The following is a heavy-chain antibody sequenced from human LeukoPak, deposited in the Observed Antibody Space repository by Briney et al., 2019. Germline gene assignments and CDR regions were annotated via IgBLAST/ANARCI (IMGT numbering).Heavy chain of an antibody. Sequence: GSLRLSCAVSGFTFSNYDMHWVRQAPGKGLEWVAVIWYDGSNKYYADSVKGRFTISRDNSKNTLYLQMNTLRAEDTAVYYCARDPGGVAYFDYWGQGPVDTVSS. CDR2: IWYDGSNK. J-gene: IGHJ4*02. V-gene: IGHV3-33*01. CDR3: ARDPGGVAYFDY. D-gene: IGHD2-8*01. CDR1: GFTFSNYD.